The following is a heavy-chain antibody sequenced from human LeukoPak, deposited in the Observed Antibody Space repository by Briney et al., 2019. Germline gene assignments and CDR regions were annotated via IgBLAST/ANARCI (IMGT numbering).Heavy chain of an antibody. V-gene: IGHV3-11*01. CDR1: GFTLSDSY. CDR2: VGGSGRDI. CDR3: AKTARAYEY. Sequence: PGGSLRLSCVASGFTLSDSYMSWVRQTPERGLECISYVGGSGRDIKYADSVKGRFTISRDNAKNALYSQMNSLRAEDTAVYYCAKTARAYEYWGQGTQVTVSS. D-gene: IGHD2-21*01. J-gene: IGHJ4*02.